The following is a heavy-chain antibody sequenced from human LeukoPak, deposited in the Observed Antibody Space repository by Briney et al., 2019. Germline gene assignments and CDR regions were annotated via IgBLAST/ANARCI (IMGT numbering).Heavy chain of an antibody. Sequence: PVASVKVSCKASGYTFTDYYIHWVRQAPGQGLEWMGGINPNNGGTNYAQKFQDRVSMTRDTSISTAYMQLSRLRSDDTAVYYCARSPHILTGENFDFWGQGTLHTVSS. CDR1: GYTFTDYY. D-gene: IGHD3-9*01. V-gene: IGHV1-2*02. CDR2: INPNNGGT. J-gene: IGHJ4*02. CDR3: ARSPHILTGENFDF.